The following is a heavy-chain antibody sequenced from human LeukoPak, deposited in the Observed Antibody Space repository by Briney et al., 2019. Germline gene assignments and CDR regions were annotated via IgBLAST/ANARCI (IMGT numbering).Heavy chain of an antibody. CDR2: IYYSGST. V-gene: IGHV4-61*01. J-gene: IGHJ4*02. D-gene: IGHD3-10*01. CDR3: ASTYYYGSGSWYYFDY. Sequence: PSETLSLTCTVSGGSVSSGSYYWSWIRQPPGKGLEWIGYIYYSGSTNYNPSLKSRVTMSVDTSKNQFSLKLSSVTAADTAVYYCASTYYYGSGSWYYFDYWGQGTLVTVSS. CDR1: GGSVSSGSYY.